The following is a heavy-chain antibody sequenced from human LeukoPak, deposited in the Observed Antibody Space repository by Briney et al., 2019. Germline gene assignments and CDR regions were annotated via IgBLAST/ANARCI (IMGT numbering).Heavy chain of an antibody. D-gene: IGHD3-22*01. CDR3: ARDKYYYDSSGPDAFDI. V-gene: IGHV4-34*01. J-gene: IGHJ3*02. CDR1: GGSFSGYY. CDR2: INHSGST. Sequence: SETLSLTCAVSGGSFSGYYWSWIRQPPGKGLEWIGEINHSGSTNHNPSLKSRVTISVDTSKNQFSLKLSSVTAADTAVYYCARDKYYYDSSGPDAFDIWGQGTMVTVSS.